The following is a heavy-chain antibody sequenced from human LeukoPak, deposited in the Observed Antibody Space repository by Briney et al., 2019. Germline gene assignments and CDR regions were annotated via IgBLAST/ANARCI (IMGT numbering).Heavy chain of an antibody. V-gene: IGHV3-9*01. CDR2: ISWNSGSI. CDR1: GFTFDDYA. CDR3: AKDRYSSGWFFDY. D-gene: IGHD6-19*01. Sequence: PGRSLRLSCAASGFTFDDYAMHWVRQAPGKGLEWVSGISWNSGSIGYADPVKGRFTISRDNAKNSLYLQMNSLRAEDTALYYCAKDRYSSGWFFDYWGQGTLVTVSS. J-gene: IGHJ4*02.